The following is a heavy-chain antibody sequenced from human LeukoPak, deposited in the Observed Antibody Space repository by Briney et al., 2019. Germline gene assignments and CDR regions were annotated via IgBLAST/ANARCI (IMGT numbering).Heavy chain of an antibody. D-gene: IGHD3-22*01. CDR3: ARLAETPDYYSNGGYFYLGY. CDR2: MNPNTGRT. V-gene: IGHV1-8*01. Sequence: GASVKVSCKASRYTFTSYDINWVREAAGQGLEWMGWMNPNTGRTGYAQKFQGRVTMTRDTSITTAYMELTSLTYEDTAVYYCARLAETPDYYSNGGYFYLGYWGQGTPATVSS. J-gene: IGHJ4*02. CDR1: RYTFTSYD.